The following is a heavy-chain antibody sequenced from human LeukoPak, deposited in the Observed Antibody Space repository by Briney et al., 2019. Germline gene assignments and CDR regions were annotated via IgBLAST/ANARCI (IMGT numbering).Heavy chain of an antibody. CDR3: ARDDYYDSSANNWFDP. V-gene: IGHV1-69*13. CDR2: IIPIFGTA. Sequence: SVKVSCKASGGTFSSYAISWVRQAPGQGLEWMGGIIPIFGTANYAQKFQGRVTITADESTSTAYMELSSLRSEDTAVYYCARDDYYDSSANNWFDPWGQGTLVTVSS. CDR1: GGTFSSYA. D-gene: IGHD3-22*01. J-gene: IGHJ5*02.